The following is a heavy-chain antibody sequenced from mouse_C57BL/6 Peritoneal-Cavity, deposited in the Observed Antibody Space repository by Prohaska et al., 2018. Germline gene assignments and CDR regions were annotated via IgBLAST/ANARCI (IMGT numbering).Heavy chain of an antibody. V-gene: IGHV2-5*01. Sequence: QVQLKQSGPGLVQPSQSLSITCTVSGFPLTSYGVHWVRQSHGTGLEWLGVIWRGGSTDYNAALMSRLGITKDNSKSQVFVKMNSLQADDTAICCCAKKEGGYYGAMDYWGQGTSVTVSS. J-gene: IGHJ4*01. CDR1: GFPLTSYG. D-gene: IGHD1-1*01. CDR2: IWRGGST. CDR3: AKKEGGYYGAMDY.